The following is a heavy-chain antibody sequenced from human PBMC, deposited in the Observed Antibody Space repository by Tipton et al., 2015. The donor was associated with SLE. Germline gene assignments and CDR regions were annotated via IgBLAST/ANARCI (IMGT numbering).Heavy chain of an antibody. D-gene: IGHD1-26*01. J-gene: IGHJ4*02. V-gene: IGHV3-7*01. CDR1: RFTFSSYW. CDR2: IKQDGSEK. Sequence: SLRLSCAASRFTFSSYWMNWVRQAPGKGLEWVANIKQDGSEKYYVDSVKGRLTISRDNAKNSLYLQMNSLRAEDTAVYYCAREEWELSYFDYWGQGTLVTVSS. CDR3: AREEWELSYFDY.